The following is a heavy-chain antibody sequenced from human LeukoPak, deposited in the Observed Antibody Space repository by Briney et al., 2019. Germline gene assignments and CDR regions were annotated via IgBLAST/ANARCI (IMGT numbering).Heavy chain of an antibody. J-gene: IGHJ4*02. V-gene: IGHV5-51*01. Sequence: GESLKISCKGSGYSFSNDWIGWVRQMPGKGLGWMGIIYPGDSDTRYSPSFQGQVTMSADKSISTAFLQWSSLEASDTAMYYCARRGCIGGSCYAYWGQGTLVTVSS. CDR1: GYSFSNDW. CDR3: ARRGCIGGSCYAY. D-gene: IGHD2-15*01. CDR2: IYPGDSDT.